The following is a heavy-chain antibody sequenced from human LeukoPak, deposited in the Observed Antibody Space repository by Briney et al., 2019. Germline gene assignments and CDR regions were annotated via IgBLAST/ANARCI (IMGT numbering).Heavy chain of an antibody. Sequence: PGGSLRLSCAASGFTFSSYAMSWVRQAPGKGLEWVSAISGSGGSTYYADSVKGRFTISRDNSKNTLYLQMNSLRAEDTAVYYCAKEPAVPAASYNWFDPWGQGTLVTVSS. V-gene: IGHV3-23*01. J-gene: IGHJ5*02. CDR3: AKEPAVPAASYNWFDP. CDR1: GFTFSSYA. CDR2: ISGSGGST. D-gene: IGHD2-2*01.